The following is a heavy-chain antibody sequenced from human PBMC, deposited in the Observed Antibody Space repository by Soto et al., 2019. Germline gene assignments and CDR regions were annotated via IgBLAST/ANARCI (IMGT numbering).Heavy chain of an antibody. CDR2: INVYTGNT. J-gene: IGHJ6*02. D-gene: IGHD3-16*01. Sequence: QVQLVQSGAEVKKPGASVKVSCKASGYTFTSYGLRWVRQAPGQGLEWMGWINVYTGNTNYAQKCQGRVTMTTDTPTNTAYLDLWTLISDDTAVYYCARSWVTGKGGIDVWGQGTTVTVSS. CDR3: ARSWVTGKGGIDV. V-gene: IGHV1-18*01. CDR1: GYTFTSYG.